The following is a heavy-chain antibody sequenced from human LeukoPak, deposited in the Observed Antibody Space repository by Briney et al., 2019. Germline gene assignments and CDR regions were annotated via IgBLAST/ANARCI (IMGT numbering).Heavy chain of an antibody. V-gene: IGHV3-48*03. CDR2: ISSSGSTI. J-gene: IGHJ2*01. Sequence: PGGSLRLSCAASGFTFSSYEMNWVRQAPGKGLEWVSYISSSGSTIYYADSVKGRFTISRDNAKNSLYLQMNSLRAEDTAVYYCARAGYCGGDCFWYFDLWGRGTLVTVSS. D-gene: IGHD2-21*02. CDR1: GFTFSSYE. CDR3: ARAGYCGGDCFWYFDL.